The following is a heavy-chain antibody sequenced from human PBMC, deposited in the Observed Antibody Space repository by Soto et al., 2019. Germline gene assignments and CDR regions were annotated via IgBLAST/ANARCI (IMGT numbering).Heavy chain of an antibody. CDR3: AREHYFGLYY. CDR2: INPDGSGE. CDR1: GFNFGGSW. Sequence: EVQLVESGGGLVQPGGSLRLSCAASGFNFGGSWMTWVRQALGKGLEWLAKINPDGSGEYYVDSVKGRFTISRDNAESSLFFQMDSLRDEDTAVYFCAREHYFGLYYWGQGTMVTVSS. D-gene: IGHD3-10*01. J-gene: IGHJ1*01. V-gene: IGHV3-7*04.